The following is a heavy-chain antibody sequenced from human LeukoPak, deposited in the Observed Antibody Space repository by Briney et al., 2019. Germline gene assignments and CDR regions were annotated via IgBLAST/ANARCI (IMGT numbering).Heavy chain of an antibody. CDR1: GFTFSSYE. D-gene: IGHD3-22*01. CDR2: ISGGGVNT. CDR3: AKSVGYHSDRSGYYWLGTFDS. V-gene: IGHV3-23*01. Sequence: GGSLRLSCAASGFTFSSYEMNWVRQAPGKGLEWVSAISGGGVNTYYADSVKGRFTISRDESKNTLYLQINSLRAEDTAVYYCAKSVGYHSDRSGYYWLGTFDSWGQGTLVTVSS. J-gene: IGHJ4*02.